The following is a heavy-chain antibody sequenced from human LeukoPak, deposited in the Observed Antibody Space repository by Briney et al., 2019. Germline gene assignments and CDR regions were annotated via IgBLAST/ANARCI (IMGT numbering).Heavy chain of an antibody. CDR1: GFTFSDYY. Sequence: PGGSLRLSCAASGFTFSDYYMTWIRQAPGKGLEWVSYISSSSNNIHYANSVRGRFTISRDNAKNSLYLQMNSLRAEDTAVYYCATLTVRGGFDPRGQGTLVTVSS. J-gene: IGHJ5*02. CDR3: ATLTVRGGFDP. D-gene: IGHD3-10*01. CDR2: ISSSSNNI. V-gene: IGHV3-11*06.